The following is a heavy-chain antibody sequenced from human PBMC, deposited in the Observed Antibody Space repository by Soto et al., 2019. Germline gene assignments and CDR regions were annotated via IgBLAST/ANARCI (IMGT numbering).Heavy chain of an antibody. V-gene: IGHV3-20*01. CDR2: INWNGGST. CDR1: GFTFDDYG. D-gene: IGHD3-3*01. Sequence: EVQLVESGGGVVRPGGSLRLPCAASGFTFDDYGMSWVRQAPGKGLEWVSGINWNGGSTGYADSVKGRFTISRDNAKNSLYLQMNSLRAEDTALYHCASRVTYYNFWSGYSSDYWGQGTLVTVSS. J-gene: IGHJ4*02. CDR3: ASRVTYYNFWSGYSSDY.